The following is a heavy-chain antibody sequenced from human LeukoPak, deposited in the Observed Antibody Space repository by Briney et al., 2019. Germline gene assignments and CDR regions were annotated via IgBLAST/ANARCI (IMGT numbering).Heavy chain of an antibody. CDR1: GGTFSSYA. J-gene: IGHJ3*02. Sequence: ASVKVSCKASGGTFSSYAISWVRQATGQGLEWMGWMNPNSGNTGYAQKFQGRVTMTRNTSISTAYMELRSLRSDDTAVYYCARVPHNYYDSSGYYLYHAFDIWGQGTMVTVSS. CDR2: MNPNSGNT. D-gene: IGHD3-22*01. V-gene: IGHV1-8*02. CDR3: ARVPHNYYDSSGYYLYHAFDI.